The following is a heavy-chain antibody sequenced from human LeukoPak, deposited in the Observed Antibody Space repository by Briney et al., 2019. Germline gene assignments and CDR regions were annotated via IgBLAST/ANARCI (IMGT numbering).Heavy chain of an antibody. CDR3: ARGSDSSGFDC. D-gene: IGHD3-22*01. CDR1: GGSISSYY. J-gene: IGHJ4*02. V-gene: IGHV4-59*01. CDR2: IYSSGST. Sequence: SETLSLTCTVSGGSISSYYWSWIRQPPGKGLEWIGYIYSSGSTNYNPSLKSRVTISVDTSKNHFSLKLSSVTAADTAVYYCARGSDSSGFDCWGLGTLVTVSS.